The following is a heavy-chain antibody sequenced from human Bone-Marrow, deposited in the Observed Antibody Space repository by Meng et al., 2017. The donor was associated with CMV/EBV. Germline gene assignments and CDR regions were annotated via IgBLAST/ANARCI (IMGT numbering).Heavy chain of an antibody. CDR3: AKTFTSRRDYYYGMDV. CDR2: IWYDGSNK. CDR1: GFTFSSYA. D-gene: IGHD2-2*01. J-gene: IGHJ6*02. Sequence: GESLKISCAASGFTFSSYAMHWVRQAPGKGLEWVAVIWYDGSNKYYADSVKGRFTISRDNSKNTLYLQMNSLRAEDTAVYYCAKTFTSRRDYYYGMDVWGQGTTVTVSS. V-gene: IGHV3-33*06.